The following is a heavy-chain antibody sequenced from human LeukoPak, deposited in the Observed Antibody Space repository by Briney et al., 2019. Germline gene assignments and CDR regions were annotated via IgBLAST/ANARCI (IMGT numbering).Heavy chain of an antibody. CDR3: ARDLTDSGSYYADY. V-gene: IGHV3-30*03. J-gene: IGHJ4*02. Sequence: SGGSLRLSCAASGFTFSSYGMHWVRQAPGKGLEWVAVISYDGSNKYYADSVKGRFTISRDNSKNTLYLQMNSLRAEDTALYHCARDLTDSGSYYADYWGQGTLVTVSS. CDR1: GFTFSSYG. D-gene: IGHD1-26*01. CDR2: ISYDGSNK.